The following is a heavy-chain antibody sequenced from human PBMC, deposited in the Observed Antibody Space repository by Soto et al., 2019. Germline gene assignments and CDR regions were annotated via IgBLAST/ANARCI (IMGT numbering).Heavy chain of an antibody. CDR1: GGSISSYY. V-gene: IGHV4-59*12. D-gene: IGHD3-22*01. Sequence: SETLSLTCTVSGGSISSYYWSWIRQPPGKGLEWIGYIYYSGSTNYNPSLKSRVTISVDTSKNQFSLKLSSVTAADTAVYYCARASRGYHPWGQGTPVTVSS. J-gene: IGHJ5*02. CDR3: ARASRGYHP. CDR2: IYYSGST.